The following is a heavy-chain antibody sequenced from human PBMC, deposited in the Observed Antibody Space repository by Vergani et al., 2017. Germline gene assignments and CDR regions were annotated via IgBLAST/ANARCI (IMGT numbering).Heavy chain of an antibody. D-gene: IGHD6-19*01. CDR1: GFTFSNYA. J-gene: IGHJ4*02. Sequence: EVQLLESGGGLVQPGGSLRLSCAASGFTFSNYAMNWVRQAPGKGLEWVSAISGAGGSTYYADSVKGRFTVSRDKSKNTLYLQMNSLRAEDTAVYYCAKDSSGTLDGYFDYWGQGTLVTVSS. CDR2: ISGAGGST. V-gene: IGHV3-23*01. CDR3: AKDSSGTLDGYFDY.